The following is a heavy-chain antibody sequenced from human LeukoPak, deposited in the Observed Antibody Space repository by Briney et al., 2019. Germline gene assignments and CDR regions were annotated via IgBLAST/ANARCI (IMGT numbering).Heavy chain of an antibody. CDR1: GFTFGDYA. D-gene: IGHD1-26*01. CDR2: INSDGSIT. CDR3: ARDRGGSYPYYYYYMDV. V-gene: IGHV3-74*01. J-gene: IGHJ6*03. Sequence: GGSLRLSCTASGFTFGDYAMSWVRQAPGKGLVWVSRINSDGSITSYADSVKGRFTISRDNAKNTLYLQMNSLRAEDTAIYYCARDRGGSYPYYYYYMDVWGKGTTVTVSS.